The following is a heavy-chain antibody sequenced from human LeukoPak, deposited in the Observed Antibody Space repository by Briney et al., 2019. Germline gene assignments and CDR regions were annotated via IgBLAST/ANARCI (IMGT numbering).Heavy chain of an antibody. V-gene: IGHV4-59*12. CDR2: IYYSGST. CDR1: GGSISSYY. CDR3: ARLPVQRFRYYGSGSYYLGGDY. D-gene: IGHD3-10*01. Sequence: SETLSLTCTVSGGSISSYYWSWIRQPPGKGLEWIGYIYYSGSTNYNPSLKSRVTISVDTSKNQFSLKLSSVTAADTAVYYCARLPVQRFRYYGSGSYYLGGDYWGQGTLVTVSS. J-gene: IGHJ4*02.